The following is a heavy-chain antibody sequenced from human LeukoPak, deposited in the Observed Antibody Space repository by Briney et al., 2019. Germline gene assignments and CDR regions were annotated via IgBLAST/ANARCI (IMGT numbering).Heavy chain of an antibody. CDR2: IYSGGST. D-gene: IGHD5-12*01. J-gene: IGHJ4*02. CDR3: ARGVATEDYFDY. Sequence: PGGSLRLSCAASGFTVSSNYMSWVRQAPGKGLEWVSVIYSGGSTYYADSVKCRFTISRDNSKNTLYLQMNSLRAEDTAVYYCARGVATEDYFDYWGQGTLVTVSS. V-gene: IGHV3-53*01. CDR1: GFTVSSNY.